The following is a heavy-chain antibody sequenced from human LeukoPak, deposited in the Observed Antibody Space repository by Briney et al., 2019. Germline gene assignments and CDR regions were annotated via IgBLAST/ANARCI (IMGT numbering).Heavy chain of an antibody. CDR3: ARGITLRFLEWLLSGDAFDI. CDR2: ISAYNGNT. D-gene: IGHD3-3*01. J-gene: IGHJ3*02. Sequence: ASVKVSCKASGYTFTSYGISWVRQAPGQGLEWMGWISAYNGNTNHAQKLQGRVTMTTDTSTSTAYMELRSLRSDDTAVYYCARGITLRFLEWLLSGDAFDIWGQGTMVTVSS. CDR1: GYTFTSYG. V-gene: IGHV1-18*01.